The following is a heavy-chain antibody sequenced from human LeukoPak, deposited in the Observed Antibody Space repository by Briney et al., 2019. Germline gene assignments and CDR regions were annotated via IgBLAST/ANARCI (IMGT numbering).Heavy chain of an antibody. V-gene: IGHV3-49*03. D-gene: IGHD2-15*01. CDR2: IRSKVYSGTT. J-gene: IGHJ4*02. CDR1: GFTFGDYA. CDR3: TRGVVAATPYYFDY. Sequence: GGSLRLSCTASGFTFGDYAMSWFRQAPGKGLEWVGFIRSKVYSGTTEYAASVKGRFTISRDDSKSIAYLQMNSLKTEDTAVYYCTRGVVAATPYYFDYWGQGTLVTVSS.